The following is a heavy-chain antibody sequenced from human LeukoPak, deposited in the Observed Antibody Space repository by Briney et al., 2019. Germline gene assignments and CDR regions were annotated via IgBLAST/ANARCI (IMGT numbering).Heavy chain of an antibody. D-gene: IGHD3-3*01. CDR3: ATVSIFGVVPSDAFDI. CDR2: INPNSGGT. J-gene: IGHJ3*02. CDR1: GYTFTGYY. V-gene: IGHV1-2*02. Sequence: ASVKVSCKASGYTFTGYYMHWVRQAPGQGLEWMGWINPNSGGTNYAQKFQGRVTMTEDTSTDTAYMELSSLRSEDTAVYYCATVSIFGVVPSDAFDIWGQGTMVTVSS.